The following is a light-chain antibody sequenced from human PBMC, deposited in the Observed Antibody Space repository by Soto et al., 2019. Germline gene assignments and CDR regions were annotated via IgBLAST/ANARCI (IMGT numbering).Light chain of an antibody. Sequence: EVVLTQSPGTLSLSPGDRATLSCRASQSVSNDYVAWVQQKPGQTPRLLIFGASSRATDIPDRFSGSASGTDFTLTISRLEPEDFAVYHCQQYGSSPWTFGQGTKVDIK. J-gene: IGKJ1*01. CDR3: QQYGSSPWT. CDR2: GAS. V-gene: IGKV3-20*01. CDR1: QSVSNDY.